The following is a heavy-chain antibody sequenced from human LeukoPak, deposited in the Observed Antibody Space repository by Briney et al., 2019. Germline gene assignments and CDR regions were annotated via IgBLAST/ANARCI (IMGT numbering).Heavy chain of an antibody. CDR1: GFTFSSYA. J-gene: IGHJ4*02. D-gene: IGHD5-18*01. CDR3: AEDPTPRGYSYGYWGSYFDY. CDR2: ISGSGGST. V-gene: IGHV3-23*01. Sequence: GGSLRLSCAASGFTFSSYAMSWVRQAPGKGLEWVSAISGSGGSTYYADSVKGRFTISRDNSKNTLYLQMNSLRAEDTAVYYCAEDPTPRGYSYGYWGSYFDYWGQGTLVTVSS.